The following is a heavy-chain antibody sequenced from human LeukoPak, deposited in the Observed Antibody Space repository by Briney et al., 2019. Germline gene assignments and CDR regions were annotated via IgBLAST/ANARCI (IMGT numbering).Heavy chain of an antibody. Sequence: PGGSLRLSCAASGFTFRTYWMHWVRQTPGQGLVWVSRINSDGSTTNYADSVKGRFTVSRDNAQNTLYLQMSSLRAEDTAVCYCARAGNYYFEYWGQGALVTVSS. CDR3: ARAGNYYFEY. CDR2: INSDGSTT. V-gene: IGHV3-74*01. J-gene: IGHJ4*02. CDR1: GFTFRTYW. D-gene: IGHD3-10*01.